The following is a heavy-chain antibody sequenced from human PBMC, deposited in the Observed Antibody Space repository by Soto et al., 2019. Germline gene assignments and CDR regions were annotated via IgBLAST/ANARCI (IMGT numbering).Heavy chain of an antibody. CDR1: GYTFTSYG. CDR3: ARFGGGSYNTYYFYYGMDV. CDR2: ISAYNGNT. V-gene: IGHV1-18*04. Sequence: VQLVQSGAEVKKPGASVKVSCTASGYTFTSYGISWVRQAPGQGLDWMGWISAYNGNTKYAQDVQGRVTMTTDTSTSTAYMELRSLRSDDTAMYYCARFGGGSYNTYYFYYGMDVWAQGTKVTVSS. D-gene: IGHD3-16*01. J-gene: IGHJ6*02.